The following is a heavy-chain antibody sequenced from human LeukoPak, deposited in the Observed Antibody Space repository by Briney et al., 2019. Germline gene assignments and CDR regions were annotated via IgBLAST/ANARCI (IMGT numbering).Heavy chain of an antibody. J-gene: IGHJ4*02. CDR3: AKDAGMGGAFDY. V-gene: IGHV3-30*18. CDR2: IPYDGSNK. CDR1: GFTFSSYG. D-gene: IGHD1-26*01. Sequence: GGSLRLSCAASGFTFSSYGMHWVRQAPGKGLEWVAVIPYDGSNKYYADSVKGRFTISRDNSKNTLYLQMDSLRAEDTAVYYCAKDAGMGGAFDYWGQGTLVTVSS.